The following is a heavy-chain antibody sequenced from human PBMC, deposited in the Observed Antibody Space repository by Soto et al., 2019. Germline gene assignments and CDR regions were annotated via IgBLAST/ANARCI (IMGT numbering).Heavy chain of an antibody. J-gene: IGHJ6*02. CDR3: ARELLNDILTGYPGGMDV. CDR1: GFTFSSYA. CDR2: ISYDGSNK. D-gene: IGHD3-9*01. V-gene: IGHV3-30-3*01. Sequence: GGSLRLSCAASGFTFSSYAMHWVRQAPGQGLEWVAVISYDGSNKYYADTVKGRFTISRDNSKNTLYLQMNSLRADDTAVYYCARELLNDILTGYPGGMDVWGQGTTVTVSS.